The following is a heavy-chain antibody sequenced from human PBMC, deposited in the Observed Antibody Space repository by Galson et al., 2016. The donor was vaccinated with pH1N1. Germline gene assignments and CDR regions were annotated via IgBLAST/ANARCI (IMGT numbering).Heavy chain of an antibody. CDR3: ATFSSSSSWRSLDV. CDR1: GATFNSYG. Sequence: SVKVSCKASGATFNSYGIHWVRQAPGKGLEWMGDINPVFGTTNYAQRFQDRVTITAHYMELSGLRSEDTAIYCRATFSSSSSWRSLDVWGQGTTVTVSS. J-gene: IGHJ3*01. V-gene: IGHV1-69*13. CDR2: INPVFGTT. D-gene: IGHD6-6*01.